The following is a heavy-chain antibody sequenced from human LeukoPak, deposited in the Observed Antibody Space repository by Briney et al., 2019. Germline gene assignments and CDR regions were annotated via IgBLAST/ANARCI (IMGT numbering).Heavy chain of an antibody. V-gene: IGHV1-18*01. J-gene: IGHJ4*02. CDR1: GYTFTSYG. Sequence: ASVKVSCKASGYTFTSYGISWVRQAPGQGLEWMGWISAYNGNTNYAQKLQGRVTMTTDTSTSTAYMELRSLRSDDTAVYYCARVIWFGELLRLYYIDYWGQGTLVTVSS. D-gene: IGHD3-10*01. CDR2: ISAYNGNT. CDR3: ARVIWFGELLRLYYIDY.